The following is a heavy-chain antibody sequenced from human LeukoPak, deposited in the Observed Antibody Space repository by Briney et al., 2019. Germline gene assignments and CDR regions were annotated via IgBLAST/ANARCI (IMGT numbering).Heavy chain of an antibody. J-gene: IGHJ6*03. CDR2: IIPIFGTA. Sequence: SVKVSCKASGGTFSSYAISWVRQAPGQGLEWMGGIIPIFGTANYAQKFQGRVTITADKSTSTAYMELSSLRSEDTAVYYCARAEYSSSGGIYYYYYMDVWGKGTTVTVSS. CDR1: GGTFSSYA. D-gene: IGHD6-6*01. V-gene: IGHV1-69*06. CDR3: ARAEYSSSGGIYYYYYMDV.